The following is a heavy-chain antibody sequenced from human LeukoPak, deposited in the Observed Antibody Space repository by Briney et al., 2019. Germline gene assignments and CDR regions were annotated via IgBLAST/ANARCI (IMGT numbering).Heavy chain of an antibody. D-gene: IGHD3-22*01. V-gene: IGHV4-4*02. CDR3: AREVFGDYDSSGYYYDY. Sequence: SGTLSLTYAVSGGSISSSNWWSWVRQPPGKGLEWIGEIYHSGSTNYNPSLKSRVTISVDKSKNQFSLKLSSVTAADTAVYYCAREVFGDYDSSGYYYDYWGQGTLVTVSS. CDR2: IYHSGST. J-gene: IGHJ4*02. CDR1: GGSISSSNW.